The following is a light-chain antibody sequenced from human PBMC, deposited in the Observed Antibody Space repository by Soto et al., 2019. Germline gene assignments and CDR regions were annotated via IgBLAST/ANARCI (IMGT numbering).Light chain of an antibody. CDR2: GAS. V-gene: IGKV3-20*01. CDR1: QSVSSSY. Sequence: ESVLTQAAGTLSLSPGERATLSCSASQSVSSSYLAWYQQKPGQAPRLLIYGASSRATGMPDRFSGSESGTDFTLTISRLEPEDFAVYYCLQYGSSPLTFGGGTKVEIK. CDR3: LQYGSSPLT. J-gene: IGKJ4*01.